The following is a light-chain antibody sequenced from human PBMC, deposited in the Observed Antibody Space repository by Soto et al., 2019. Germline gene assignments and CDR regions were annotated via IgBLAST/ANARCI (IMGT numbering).Light chain of an antibody. CDR2: EVS. J-gene: IGLJ1*01. Sequence: QSVLTQPASVSGYPGQSITISCTGSSSDVGGYEFVSWYQQHPGKAPKLVISEVSVRPSGISDRFSGSKSGNTASLTISGLQADDEASYYCSSYTITTAIVFGSGTKLTVL. CDR1: SSDVGGYEF. CDR3: SSYTITTAIV. V-gene: IGLV2-14*01.